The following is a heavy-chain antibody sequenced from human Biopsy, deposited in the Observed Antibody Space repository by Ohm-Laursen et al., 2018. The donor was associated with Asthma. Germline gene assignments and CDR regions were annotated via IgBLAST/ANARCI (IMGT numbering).Heavy chain of an antibody. CDR1: GFTVSTNG. V-gene: IGHV3-53*03. D-gene: IGHD4-23*01. CDR2: IYSGGGT. J-gene: IGHJ3*02. Sequence: GSLRLSCAASGFTVSTNGMSWVRQPPGKGLEWVSVIYSGGGTYYADSVQGRVTISRDNSKNTLSLQMNSLSAEDTAGYYCARAYGGSFFSGSFDIWGQGTMVTVSS. CDR3: ARAYGGSFFSGSFDI.